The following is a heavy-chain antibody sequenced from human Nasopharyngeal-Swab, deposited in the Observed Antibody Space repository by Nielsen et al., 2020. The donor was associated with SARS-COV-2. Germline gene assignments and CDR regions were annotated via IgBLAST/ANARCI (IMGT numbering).Heavy chain of an antibody. Sequence: WVRQAPGQGLEWMGGIIPIFGTANYAQKFQGRVTITADESTRTAYMELSSLRSEDTAVYYCARGFWGRTTGTTRYDAFDIWGQGTMVTVSS. D-gene: IGHD1-1*01. J-gene: IGHJ3*02. CDR2: IIPIFGTA. CDR3: ARGFWGRTTGTTRYDAFDI. V-gene: IGHV1-69*01.